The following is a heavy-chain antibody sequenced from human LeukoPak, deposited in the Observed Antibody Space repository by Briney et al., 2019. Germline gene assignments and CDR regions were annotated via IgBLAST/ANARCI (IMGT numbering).Heavy chain of an antibody. D-gene: IGHD3-10*01. CDR2: IIEKGNA. V-gene: IGHV4-34*01. Sequence: KPSESLSLTCALYGGSFSSYSWSWTWIRQTPEKGLEWIGEIIEKGNANYNPSLKSRVTIDLDTSKNQLSLKLTSMTAADTAMYYCARGYYPPRWYFDLWGRGTLVTVSS. CDR3: ARGYYPPRWYFDL. CDR1: GGSFSSYS. J-gene: IGHJ2*01.